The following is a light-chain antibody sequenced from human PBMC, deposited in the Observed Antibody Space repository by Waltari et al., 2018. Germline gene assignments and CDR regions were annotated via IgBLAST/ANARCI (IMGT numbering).Light chain of an antibody. Sequence: EIVLTQSPGTLSLSPGARATLSCRASQSVSSSYLAWYQQNPGQAPRLLIYGASSRATGIPDRFSGSGSGTDFTLTISRLEPEDFAVYYCQQYGRSWNTFGQGTKLEIK. CDR1: QSVSSSY. CDR2: GAS. V-gene: IGKV3-20*01. J-gene: IGKJ2*01. CDR3: QQYGRSWNT.